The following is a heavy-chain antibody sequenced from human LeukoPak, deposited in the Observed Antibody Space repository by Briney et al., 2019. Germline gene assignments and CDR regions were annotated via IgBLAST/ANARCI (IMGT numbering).Heavy chain of an antibody. CDR2: IKQDGSEK. V-gene: IGHV3-7*01. J-gene: IGHJ4*02. D-gene: IGHD6-19*01. CDR1: GFTFSSYW. CDR3: ATPGGWYFDY. Sequence: SGGSLRLSCAASGFTFSSYWMSWVRQAPGKGLEWVASIKQDGSEKYYVDSVKGRFTISRDNAKNSLYLQMNGLRAEDTALYYCATPGGWYFDYWGQGTLVTVSS.